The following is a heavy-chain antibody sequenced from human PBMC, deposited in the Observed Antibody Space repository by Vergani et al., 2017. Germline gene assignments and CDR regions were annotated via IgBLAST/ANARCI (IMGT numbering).Heavy chain of an antibody. V-gene: IGHV5-51*01. CDR3: VRHTNYPDA. D-gene: IGHD5-24*01. J-gene: IGHJ5*02. CDR1: EYSFGNYW. CDR2: IYPADSDT. Sequence: EVELVQSGPEMRKPGESLKISCKGSEYSFGNYWIGWVRQMPGKGLEWMGIIYPADSDTRYSPSFQGQVTISADKSISTAFLQWDSLKASDTTLYYCVRHTNYPDAWGKGSLVTVSS.